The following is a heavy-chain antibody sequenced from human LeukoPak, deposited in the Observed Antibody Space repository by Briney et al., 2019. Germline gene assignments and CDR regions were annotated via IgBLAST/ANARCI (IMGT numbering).Heavy chain of an antibody. Sequence: GALRLSCAVSGFTFNTYGIHWVRQTPGKGLEWVAVISYDGSNKYYADSVKGRFTISRDNSKNTLYLQMNSLRAEDTAVYYCARDEGRVAAAGSEYWGQGTLVTVSS. CDR2: ISYDGSNK. CDR3: ARDEGRVAAAGSEY. V-gene: IGHV3-30*03. D-gene: IGHD6-13*01. CDR1: GFTFNTYG. J-gene: IGHJ4*02.